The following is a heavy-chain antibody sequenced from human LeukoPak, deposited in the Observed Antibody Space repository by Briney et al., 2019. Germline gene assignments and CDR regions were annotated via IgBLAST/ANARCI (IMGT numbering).Heavy chain of an antibody. J-gene: IGHJ5*02. D-gene: IGHD3-10*01. CDR3: ARGGHSMVRGGWFDP. Sequence: SQTLSLTCTVSGGSISSSSYYWSWIRQPAGKGLEWIGRLYTSGSTNYNPSLKSRVTISVDTSKNQFSLKLSSVTAADTAVYYCARGGHSMVRGGWFDPWGQGTLVTVSS. CDR2: LYTSGST. CDR1: GGSISSSSYY. V-gene: IGHV4-61*02.